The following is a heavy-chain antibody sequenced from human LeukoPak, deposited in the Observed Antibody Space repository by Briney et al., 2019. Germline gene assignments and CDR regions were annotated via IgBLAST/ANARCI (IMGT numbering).Heavy chain of an antibody. CDR3: ARDEYSSSLDY. CDR1: GFTFSSSA. Sequence: GGSLRLSCAASGFTFSSSAMSWVRQAPGKGLEWVSGISGSGGSIYYADSVKGRFTISRDNSKNTLYLQMNSLRAEDTAVYYCARDEYSSSLDYWGQGTLVTVSS. CDR2: ISGSGGSI. J-gene: IGHJ4*02. V-gene: IGHV3-23*01. D-gene: IGHD6-19*01.